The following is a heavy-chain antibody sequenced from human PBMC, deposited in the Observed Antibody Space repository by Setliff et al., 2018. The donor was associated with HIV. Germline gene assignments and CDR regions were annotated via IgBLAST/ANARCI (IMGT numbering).Heavy chain of an antibody. CDR3: ARMISYSPYFDY. CDR2: IDWDDDK. Sequence: ESGPTLVNPTQTLTLTCTFSGFSLNSRGVCVSWIRQPPGKALEWLARIDWDDDKYYSTSLKTRLTISKDTSKNQVVLKMTNMDPVDTATYYCARMISYSPYFDYWGQGTLVTVSS. V-gene: IGHV2-70*11. J-gene: IGHJ4*02. CDR1: GFSLNSRGVC. D-gene: IGHD1-26*01.